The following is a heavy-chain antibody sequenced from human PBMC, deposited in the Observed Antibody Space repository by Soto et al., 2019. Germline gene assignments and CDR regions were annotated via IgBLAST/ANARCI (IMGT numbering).Heavy chain of an antibody. Sequence: ASVKVSCKASGYTFTSYGISWVRQAPGQGLEWMGWISAYNGNTNYAQKLQGRVTMTTDTSTSTAYMELRSLRSDDTAVYYCERSLGSYYYGSGSYYDYWGQGTLVTVSS. V-gene: IGHV1-18*01. D-gene: IGHD3-10*01. CDR3: ERSLGSYYYGSGSYYDY. CDR2: ISAYNGNT. CDR1: GYTFTSYG. J-gene: IGHJ4*02.